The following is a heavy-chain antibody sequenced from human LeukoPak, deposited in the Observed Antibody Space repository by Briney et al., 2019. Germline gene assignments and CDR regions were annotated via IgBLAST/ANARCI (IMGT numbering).Heavy chain of an antibody. CDR1: GFTFSDYY. V-gene: IGHV3-11*01. J-gene: IGHJ4*02. Sequence: GSLRLSCAASGFTFSDYYMSWIRQAPGKGLEWVSYISSSGSTIYYADSVKGRFTISRDNAKNSLYLQMNSLRAEDTAVYYCARDKRITMVRGVFPIGDYWSQGTPVTVSS. CDR2: ISSSGSTI. CDR3: ARDKRITMVRGVFPIGDY. D-gene: IGHD3-10*01.